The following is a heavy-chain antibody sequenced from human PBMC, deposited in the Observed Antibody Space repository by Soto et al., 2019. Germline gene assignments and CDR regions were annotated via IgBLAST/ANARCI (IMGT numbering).Heavy chain of an antibody. CDR2: IIPIFGTA. Sequence: QVQLVQSGAELKKPGSSVKVSCKASGGTFSSYAISWVRQAPGQGLEWMGGIIPIFGTANYAQKFQGRVTITADKSTSTAYMELSSLTSEDTPVYYCAAWYNWNYGGSYWGQETLVTVSS. CDR3: AAWYNWNYGGSY. J-gene: IGHJ4*02. CDR1: GGTFSSYA. V-gene: IGHV1-69*06. D-gene: IGHD1-7*01.